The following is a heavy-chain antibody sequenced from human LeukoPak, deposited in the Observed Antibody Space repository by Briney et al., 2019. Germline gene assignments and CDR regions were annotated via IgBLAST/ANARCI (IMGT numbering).Heavy chain of an antibody. CDR2: IRSKANSYAT. CDR3: TRLNNWNVWTRAGADYYYYMDV. J-gene: IGHJ6*03. D-gene: IGHD1-20*01. CDR1: GFTFNTYG. V-gene: IGHV3-73*01. Sequence: GGSLRPSCAASGFTFNTYGMHWVRQASGKGLEWVGRIRSKANSYATAYAASVKGRFTISRDDSKNTAYLQMNSLKTEDTAVYYCTRLNNWNVWTRAGADYYYYMDVWGKGTTVTVSS.